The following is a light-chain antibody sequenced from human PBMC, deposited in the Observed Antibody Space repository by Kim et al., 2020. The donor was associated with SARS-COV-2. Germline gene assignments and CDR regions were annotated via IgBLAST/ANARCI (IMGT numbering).Light chain of an antibody. Sequence: LPPGDRATLSCRASQSLPSGHLAWFQQKPGQAPRLLIYDASKRATGISDRFSGSGSGTDFTFTISGLEPEDFAVYYCQQYISGWTFGQGTKVDIK. J-gene: IGKJ1*01. CDR3: QQYISGWT. CDR1: QSLPSGH. V-gene: IGKV3-20*01. CDR2: DAS.